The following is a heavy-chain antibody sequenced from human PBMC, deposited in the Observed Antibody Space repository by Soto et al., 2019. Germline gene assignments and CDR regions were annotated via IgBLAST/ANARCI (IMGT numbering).Heavy chain of an antibody. J-gene: IGHJ6*02. CDR3: ARDTNYYDSSGYSFYYGMDV. V-gene: IGHV4-31*03. CDR2: IYYSGST. D-gene: IGHD3-22*01. Sequence: QVQLQESGPGLVKPSQTLSLTCTVSGGSISSGGYYWSWIRQHPGKGLAWIGYIYYSGSTYYNPSLNSRVTISVETSKNQFSLKLSCVTAADTAVYYCARDTNYYDSSGYSFYYGMDVWGQGTTVTVSS. CDR1: GGSISSGGYY.